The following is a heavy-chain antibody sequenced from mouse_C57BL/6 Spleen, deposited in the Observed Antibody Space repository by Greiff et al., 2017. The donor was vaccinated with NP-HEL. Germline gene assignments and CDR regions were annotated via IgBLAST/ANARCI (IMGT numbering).Heavy chain of an antibody. CDR2: ISNGGGST. V-gene: IGHV5-12*01. J-gene: IGHJ4*01. CDR1: GFTFSDYY. Sequence: EVMLVESGGGLVQPGGSLKLSCAASGFTFSDYYMYWVRQTPEKRLEWVAYISNGGGSTYYPDTVKGRFTISRDNAKNTLYLQMSRLKSEDTAMYYCARGDYYGSSSYAMDYWGQGTSVTVSS. D-gene: IGHD1-1*01. CDR3: ARGDYYGSSSYAMDY.